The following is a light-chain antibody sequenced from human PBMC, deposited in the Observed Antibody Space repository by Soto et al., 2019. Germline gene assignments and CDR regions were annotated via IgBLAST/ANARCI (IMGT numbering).Light chain of an antibody. CDR2: EVR. J-gene: IGLJ1*01. CDR1: SSDTGGFDF. CDR3: SSYTSTSSYV. Sequence: QSALTQPASVSGSPGQSITISCTGTSSDTGGFDFVAWYQQQPGKAPKLLIYEVRNRPSGVSHRFSGSKSGDTASLTIFGLQAEDEGDYYCSSYTSTSSYVFGTGTKVTVL. V-gene: IGLV2-14*01.